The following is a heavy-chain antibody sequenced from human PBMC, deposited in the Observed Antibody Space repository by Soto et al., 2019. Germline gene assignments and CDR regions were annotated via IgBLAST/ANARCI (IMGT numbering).Heavy chain of an antibody. CDR1: GYTLTELS. J-gene: IGHJ4*02. Sequence: ASVKVSCKVSGYTLTELSMHWVRQAPGKGLEWMGGFDPEDGETVYAQKFQGRVTMTEDTSTDTAYMELSSLRSEDTAVYYCATARYGDYYFDYWGQGTLGTVSS. CDR2: FDPEDGET. V-gene: IGHV1-24*01. CDR3: ATARYGDYYFDY. D-gene: IGHD4-17*01.